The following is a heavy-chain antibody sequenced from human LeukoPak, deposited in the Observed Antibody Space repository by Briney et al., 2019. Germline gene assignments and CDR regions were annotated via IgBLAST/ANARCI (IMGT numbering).Heavy chain of an antibody. D-gene: IGHD4-17*01. CDR1: GGSFSGYY. V-gene: IGHV4-34*01. J-gene: IGHJ3*02. CDR2: INHSGST. CDR3: ARPNGDLLDAFDI. Sequence: SETVSLTCAVYGGSFSGYYWSWIRQPPGKGLEWIGEINHSGSTNYNPSLKSRVTISVDTSKNQFSLKLSSVTAADTAVYYCARPNGDLLDAFDIWGQGTMVTVSS.